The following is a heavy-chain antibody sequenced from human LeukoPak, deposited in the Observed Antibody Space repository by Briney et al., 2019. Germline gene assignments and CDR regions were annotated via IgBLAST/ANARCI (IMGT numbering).Heavy chain of an antibody. V-gene: IGHV3-23*01. J-gene: IGHJ5*02. CDR3: AKASTRWAGANWFDP. CDR1: GFTLSSYA. CDR2: ISGSGSST. D-gene: IGHD4-23*01. Sequence: PGGSLRLSCAASGFTLSSYAMSWVRQAPGKGLQWVSLISGSGSSTNYADSVKGRFSVSRDNSKNTLYLQMNSLRGDDTAVYYCAKASTRWAGANWFDPWGQGTLVTVSS.